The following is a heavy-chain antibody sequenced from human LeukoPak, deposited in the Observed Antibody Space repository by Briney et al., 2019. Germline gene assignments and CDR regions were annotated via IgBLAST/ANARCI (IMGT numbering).Heavy chain of an antibody. CDR3: AKSFLTGYSLFDS. D-gene: IGHD3-9*01. CDR1: GFTFSNYY. V-gene: IGHV3-23*01. CDR2: ISGSGDSI. J-gene: IGHJ4*02. Sequence: GSLRLSCAASGFTFSNYYMSWVRQAPGKGLEWVSAISGSGDSILYADPVKGRFTISRDNSKTTLYVQMNSLRAEDTAVYYCAKSFLTGYSLFDSWGQGTLVTVSS.